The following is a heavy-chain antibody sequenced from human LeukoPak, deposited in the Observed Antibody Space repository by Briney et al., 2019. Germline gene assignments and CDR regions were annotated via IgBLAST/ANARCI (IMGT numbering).Heavy chain of an antibody. V-gene: IGHV1-46*01. CDR2: INPSSGAT. CDR1: GYTFTGYY. Sequence: ASVKVSCKASGYTFTGYYIHWVRQAPGQGLEWMGIINPSSGATNYAQKFQGRVTMTRDTSTSTVYMELSSQRSEDTAVYYCARATNFYYYYGMDVWGQGTTVTVSS. CDR3: ARATNFYYYYGMDV. J-gene: IGHJ6*02. D-gene: IGHD1-26*01.